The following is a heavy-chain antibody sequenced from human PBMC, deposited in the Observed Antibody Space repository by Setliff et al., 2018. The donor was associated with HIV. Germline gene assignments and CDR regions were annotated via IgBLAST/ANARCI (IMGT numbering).Heavy chain of an antibody. D-gene: IGHD6-6*01. CDR3: ARDPAPSSSASYFQH. Sequence: GASVKVSCKTSGYPFNGYSVHWVRQAPGQGPEWMGLINPTGDITFYPQKFQARVTMTRDTSASTVYLELRSLRSEDTAVYYCARDPAPSSSASYFQHWGQGTPVTVSS. J-gene: IGHJ1*01. V-gene: IGHV1-46*02. CDR1: GYPFNGYS. CDR2: INPTGDIT.